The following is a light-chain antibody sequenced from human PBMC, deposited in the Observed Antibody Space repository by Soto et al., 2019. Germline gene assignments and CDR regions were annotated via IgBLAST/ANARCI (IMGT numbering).Light chain of an antibody. J-gene: IGKJ5*01. V-gene: IGKV3-11*01. CDR3: QQRRT. CDR1: QTVSSY. Sequence: EIVLTQSPATLSLSPGERATLSCRASQTVSSYLAWYQQKPGQAPRLLVYDASDRATGIPARFSGSGSGTEFTLTISSLEPEDFAVYYCQQRRTFGQGTRLEIK. CDR2: DAS.